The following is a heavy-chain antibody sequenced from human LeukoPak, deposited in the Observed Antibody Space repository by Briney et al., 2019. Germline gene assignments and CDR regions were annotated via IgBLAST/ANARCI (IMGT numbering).Heavy chain of an antibody. Sequence: SQTLSLTCAVSGGSISSGGYSWSWIRQPPGKGLEWIGEINHSGSTNYNPSLKSRVTISVDTSKNQFSLKLSSVTAADTAVYYCARSDRGYSYGYESRLIDYWGQGTLVTVSS. D-gene: IGHD5-18*01. V-gene: IGHV4-30-2*01. CDR3: ARSDRGYSYGYESRLIDY. CDR2: INHSGST. CDR1: GGSISSGGYS. J-gene: IGHJ4*02.